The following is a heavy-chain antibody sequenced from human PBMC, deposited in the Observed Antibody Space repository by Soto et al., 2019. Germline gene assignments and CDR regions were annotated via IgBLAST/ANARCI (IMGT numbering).Heavy chain of an antibody. CDR2: ISSSSSVI. Sequence: PGGSLILSCATSGFILSGCSMNWVRQAPGKGLEWVSYISSSSSVIDYADSVKGRFTVSRDNARNSLYLQMNSLRAEDTAVYYCARDLSWGSNWYYYMDVWGKGTTVTVSS. CDR3: ARDLSWGSNWYYYMDV. D-gene: IGHD7-27*01. V-gene: IGHV3-48*01. CDR1: GFILSGCS. J-gene: IGHJ6*03.